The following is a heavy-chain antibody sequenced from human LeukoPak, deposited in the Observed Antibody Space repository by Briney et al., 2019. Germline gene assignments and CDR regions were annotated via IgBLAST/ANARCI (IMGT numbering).Heavy chain of an antibody. CDR3: ARGYDFWSGYQRRFGWFDP. V-gene: IGHV1-18*01. CDR1: GYTFTSYG. J-gene: IGHJ5*02. Sequence: ASVKVSCKASGYTFTSYGVTWVRQAPGQGLEWMGWISGYNGNTNYAQRLQGRVTMTTDTSTSTAYMELRSLRSDDTAVYYCARGYDFWSGYQRRFGWFDPWGQGTLVTVSS. D-gene: IGHD3-3*01. CDR2: ISGYNGNT.